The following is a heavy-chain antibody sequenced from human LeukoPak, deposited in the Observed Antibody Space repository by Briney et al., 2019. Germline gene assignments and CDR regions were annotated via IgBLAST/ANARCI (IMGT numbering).Heavy chain of an antibody. V-gene: IGHV4-38-2*02. D-gene: IGHD3-16*01. CDR3: AREVMSGDDI. CDR2: IYRSGST. J-gene: IGHJ3*02. CDR1: GGSISSYY. Sequence: SETLSLTCTVSGGSISSYYWSWIRQPPGKGLEWIGSIYRSGSTYYNPSLKSRVTISVDTSKNQFSLKLSSVTAADTAVYYCAREVMSGDDIWGQGTMVTVSS.